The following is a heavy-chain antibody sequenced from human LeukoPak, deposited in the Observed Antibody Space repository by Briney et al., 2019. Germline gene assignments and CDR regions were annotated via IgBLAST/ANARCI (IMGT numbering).Heavy chain of an antibody. D-gene: IGHD6-6*01. J-gene: IGHJ5*02. CDR2: INHSGST. V-gene: IGHV4-34*01. Sequence: SETLSLTCAVYGGSFSGYYWSWLRQPPGKGREWVGEINHSGSTHHNPAPKTRVTISVDTSKNQFSLKLSSVTAADTAVYYCARVSRFSGRLGIEYSSSSLRWWFDPWGQGTLVTVSS. CDR3: ARVSRFSGRLGIEYSSSSLRWWFDP. CDR1: GGSFSGYY.